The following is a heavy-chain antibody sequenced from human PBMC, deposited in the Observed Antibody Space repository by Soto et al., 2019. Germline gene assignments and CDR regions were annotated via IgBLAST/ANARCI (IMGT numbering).Heavy chain of an antibody. CDR3: AKALGGNFNNWHFDH. J-gene: IGHJ4*01. V-gene: IGHV3-23*01. CDR1: GFISGAFA. CDR2: ISAGDVP. D-gene: IGHD1-1*01. Sequence: EVQLLESGGGLVQPGESLRLSCAASGFISGAFAMNWVRLRPGKGLEWVSTISAGDVPFYTDSVKGRFTISRDTSRDTVFLHMNGLRADDPALYYCAKALGGNFNNWHFDHWGRGTLVTVSS.